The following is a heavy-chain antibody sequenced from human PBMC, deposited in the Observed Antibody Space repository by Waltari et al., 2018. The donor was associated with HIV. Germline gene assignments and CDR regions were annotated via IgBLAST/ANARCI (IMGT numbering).Heavy chain of an antibody. CDR3: TTVGGGTRDY. Sequence: EVLLVESGGGLGQPGGSLRLSCPAYGLTFSDAWMSWVRQAPGKGLEWVGRIKSNTDGGTTDYAAPVKGRFTISRDDSKTTLYLEMNSLKTEDTAVYYCTTVGGGTRDYWGQGTLITVSS. D-gene: IGHD3-16*01. CDR2: IKSNTDGGTT. V-gene: IGHV3-15*01. CDR1: GLTFSDAW. J-gene: IGHJ4*02.